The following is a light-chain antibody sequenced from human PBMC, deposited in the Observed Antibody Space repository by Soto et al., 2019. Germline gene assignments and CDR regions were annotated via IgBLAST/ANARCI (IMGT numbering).Light chain of an antibody. CDR3: QQYNSYSPT. CDR1: QSISVW. V-gene: IGKV1-5*03. CDR2: KAS. Sequence: DIQMTQSPSTLSASVGDRVTITCRASQSISVWLAWDQQKAGKAPNLLIYKASRLESGVPSRFSGSGSETEFTLTISGLQPGDSATYYCQQYNSYSPTFGQGTKVEVK. J-gene: IGKJ1*01.